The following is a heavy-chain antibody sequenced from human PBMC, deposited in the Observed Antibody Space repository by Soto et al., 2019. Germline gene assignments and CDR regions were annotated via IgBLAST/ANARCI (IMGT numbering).Heavy chain of an antibody. D-gene: IGHD3-10*01. CDR1: GGSISSGIYY. CDR2: IFYSGST. Sequence: QVQLQESGPGLVKPSQTLSLTCTVSGGSISSGIYYWSWIRQHPGKGLEWIGYIFYSGSTYYNPSLKSRVTISVDTSKNQFSLKLSSVTAADTAVYYCARRVVRGELDCWGQGTLVTVSS. CDR3: ARRVVRGELDC. J-gene: IGHJ4*02. V-gene: IGHV4-31*03.